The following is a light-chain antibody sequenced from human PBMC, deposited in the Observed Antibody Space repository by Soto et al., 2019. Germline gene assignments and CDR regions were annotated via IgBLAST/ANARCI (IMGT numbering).Light chain of an antibody. CDR2: LGS. Sequence: DVVMTQSPLSLPVTPGEPASISCRSSQSLLYSNGYNCLDWYLQKPGQSPQLLIYLGSNRASGVPDRLSGSGSGTHFTLKISRVEPGDVGVYYSTQARDXHFTCGLGTKVX. CDR3: TQARDXHFT. J-gene: IGKJ3*01. V-gene: IGKV2-28*01. CDR1: QSLLYSNGYNC.